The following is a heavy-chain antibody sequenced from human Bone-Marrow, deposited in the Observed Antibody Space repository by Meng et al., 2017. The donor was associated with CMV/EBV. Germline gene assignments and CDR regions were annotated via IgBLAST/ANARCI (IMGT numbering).Heavy chain of an antibody. CDR1: GYTFTAHY. D-gene: IGHD6-13*01. V-gene: IGHV1-2*02. Sequence: ASVKVSCKASGYTFTAHYFHWVRQAPGQGLEWMGWIHPHRGDTNYAQQFQGRVTLTRDTSINTGYMELTRLTSDDTAVYYCARERPSGYSSSWYSYYYYGMDVWGQGTTVTVSS. J-gene: IGHJ6*02. CDR3: ARERPSGYSSSWYSYYYYGMDV. CDR2: IHPHRGDT.